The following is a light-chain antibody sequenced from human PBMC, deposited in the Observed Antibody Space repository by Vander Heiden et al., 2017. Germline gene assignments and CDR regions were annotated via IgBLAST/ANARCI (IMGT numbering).Light chain of an antibody. Sequence: QSVLTQPPPASGTTGQRVTISCSGSSYNIGSNYVYWYQQLPGTAPTLLVYSNNQRPSGFPDRFSGSKSGTSAAMAISGLRSEDEADYYCAAWDDSLRGVVFGGGTKLTVL. CDR2: SNN. J-gene: IGLJ2*01. CDR1: SYNIGSNY. V-gene: IGLV1-47*02. CDR3: AAWDDSLRGVV.